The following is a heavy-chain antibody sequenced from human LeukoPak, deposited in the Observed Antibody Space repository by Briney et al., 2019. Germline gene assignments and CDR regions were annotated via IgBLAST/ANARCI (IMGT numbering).Heavy chain of an antibody. CDR1: GFTFSTYS. V-gene: IGHV3-21*01. J-gene: IGHJ3*02. CDR2: ISSSNNVI. Sequence: GGSLRLSCTASGFTFSTYSMNWVRRAPGKGLQWVSSISSSNNVIYYADSVKGRFTISRDNTKNSVYLQMNSLRAEDTAVYYCARDIPRATGCNDAFDIWGQGTMVTVSS. D-gene: IGHD1-14*01. CDR3: ARDIPRATGCNDAFDI.